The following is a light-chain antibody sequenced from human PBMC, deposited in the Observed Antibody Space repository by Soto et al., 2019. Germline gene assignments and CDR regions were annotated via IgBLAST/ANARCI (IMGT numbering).Light chain of an antibody. CDR2: GAS. Sequence: EVVMTQSPATLSVSRGESATLSCRASHSINSKLAWYQQKPGQAPRLLISGASVRASGIPARFSGSESETEFTLTISSLQSEDFAVYYCQQYNNWPPEFGPGTKV. CDR1: HSINSK. V-gene: IGKV3D-15*01. CDR3: QQYNNWPPE. J-gene: IGKJ1*01.